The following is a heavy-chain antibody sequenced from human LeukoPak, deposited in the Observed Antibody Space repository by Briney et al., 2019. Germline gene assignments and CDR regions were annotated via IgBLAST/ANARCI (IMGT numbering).Heavy chain of an antibody. Sequence: PGGSLRLSCAASGFTVSSNYMSWVRQAPGKGLEWVSAISGSGGSTYYADSVKGRFTISRDNSKNTLYLQMNSLRAEDTALYYCAKDISYSSGNYYYYYMDVWGKGTTVTISS. D-gene: IGHD6-19*01. J-gene: IGHJ6*03. CDR2: ISGSGGST. V-gene: IGHV3-23*01. CDR1: GFTVSSNY. CDR3: AKDISYSSGNYYYYYMDV.